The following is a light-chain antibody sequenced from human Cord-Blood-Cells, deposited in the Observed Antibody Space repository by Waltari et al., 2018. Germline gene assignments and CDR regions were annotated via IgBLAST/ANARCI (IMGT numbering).Light chain of an antibody. CDR3: CSYAGSYTFEV. CDR1: IRGCPGSYL. V-gene: IGLV2-11*01. J-gene: IGLJ3*02. Sequence: QSSLTQPVSVSVSPGTSITIPCTRTIRGCPGSYLLSWYPQPPGNAPKHLIYDVSKQPSGVPDRFSGSKSGNTASLTISGLQAEDEADYYCCSYAGSYTFEVFGGGTKLTVL. CDR2: DVS.